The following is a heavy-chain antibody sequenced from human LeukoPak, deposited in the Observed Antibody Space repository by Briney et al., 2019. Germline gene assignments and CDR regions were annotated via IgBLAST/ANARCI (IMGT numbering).Heavy chain of an antibody. CDR1: GDTFTVCN. J-gene: IGHJ4*02. D-gene: IGHD1-14*01. V-gene: IGHV1-2*02. CDR3: ASQTGRSTAPLGY. Sequence: ASVIVCCTPSGDTFTVCNMRRMRQSPEQGLERMGWINPNSGGTNYAQKFQGRVTMTRDTSISTAYMELSRLRSDDTAVYYCASQTGRSTAPLGYWGQGTLVTVSS. CDR2: INPNSGGT.